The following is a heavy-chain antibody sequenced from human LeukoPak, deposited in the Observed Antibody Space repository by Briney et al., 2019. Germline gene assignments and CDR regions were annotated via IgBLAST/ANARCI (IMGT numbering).Heavy chain of an antibody. Sequence: SETLSLTCAVYGGSFSGYYWSWIRQPPGKGLEWIGEINHSGSTNYNPSLKSRVTISVDTSKNQFSLKLSSVTAADTAVYYCARGGGQNYVWGGYRSAFDYWGQGTLVTVSS. CDR2: INHSGST. V-gene: IGHV4-34*01. J-gene: IGHJ4*02. CDR3: ARGGGQNYVWGGYRSAFDY. D-gene: IGHD3-16*02. CDR1: GGSFSGYY.